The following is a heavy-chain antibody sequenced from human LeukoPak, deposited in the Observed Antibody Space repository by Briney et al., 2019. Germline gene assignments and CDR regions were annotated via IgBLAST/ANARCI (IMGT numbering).Heavy chain of an antibody. CDR3: ARLAEDTAMDPPDYYYYYYGMDV. Sequence: PSETLSLTCAVYGGSFSGYYWSWIRQPPGKGLEWIGEINHSGSTNYNPSLKSRVTISVDTSKNQFSLKLSSVTAADTAVYYCARLAEDTAMDPPDYYYYYYGMDVWGQGTTVTVSS. CDR2: INHSGST. D-gene: IGHD5-18*01. CDR1: GGSFSGYY. J-gene: IGHJ6*02. V-gene: IGHV4-34*01.